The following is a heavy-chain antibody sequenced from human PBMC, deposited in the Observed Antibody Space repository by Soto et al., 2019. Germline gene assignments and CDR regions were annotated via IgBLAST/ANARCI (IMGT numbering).Heavy chain of an antibody. D-gene: IGHD1-20*01. CDR2: TYSSGTT. Sequence: QLVESGGGLIQPGGSPRLSCAASGFTVSNNYMSWVRQAPGRGLEWVSLTYSSGTTYYADSVKGRFTISRDNSKNTLYLQMNSLRAEDTAVYYCARGITGTTFDYWGQGTLVTVSS. V-gene: IGHV3-53*01. CDR1: GFTVSNNY. CDR3: ARGITGTTFDY. J-gene: IGHJ4*02.